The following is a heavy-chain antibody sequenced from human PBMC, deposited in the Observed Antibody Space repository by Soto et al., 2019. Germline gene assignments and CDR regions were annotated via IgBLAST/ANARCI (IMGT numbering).Heavy chain of an antibody. CDR3: ARDGRYFDWLSFDY. CDR1: GGTFSSYA. CDR2: IIPIFGTA. J-gene: IGHJ4*02. Sequence: SVKVSCKASGGTFSSYAISWVRQAPGQGLEWMGGIIPIFGTANYAQKFQGRVTITADESTSTAYMELSSLRSEDTAVYYCARDGRYFDWLSFDYWGQGTLVTVSS. V-gene: IGHV1-69*13. D-gene: IGHD3-9*01.